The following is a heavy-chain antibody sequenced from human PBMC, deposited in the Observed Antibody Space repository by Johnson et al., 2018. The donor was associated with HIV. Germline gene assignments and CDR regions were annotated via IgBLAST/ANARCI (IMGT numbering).Heavy chain of an antibody. D-gene: IGHD1-26*01. CDR2: IKQDGSEK. V-gene: IGHV3-7*03. CDR1: GFTFSSYW. Sequence: VQLVESGGGLVRPAGSLRLSCAASGFTFSSYWMSWVRQAPGKGLEWVANIKQDGSEKYYVDSVKGRFTISRDNAKNSLYLQMNSLRAEDTALYYCARSSGSYWRGTFDIGGQGTMVTVSS. CDR3: ARSSGSYWRGTFDI. J-gene: IGHJ3*02.